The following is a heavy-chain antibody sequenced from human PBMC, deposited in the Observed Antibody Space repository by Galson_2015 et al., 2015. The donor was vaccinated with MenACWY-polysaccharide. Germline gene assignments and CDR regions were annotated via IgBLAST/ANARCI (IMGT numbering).Heavy chain of an antibody. Sequence: SLRLSCAASGFTFKNYWMSWVRQAPGKGLEWVANMKKDGSEKYCVDSVKGRFTISRDNARNSLYLQMNGLRGEDTAVYYCARGHYGMDVWGQGTTVTVS. CDR3: ARGHYGMDV. J-gene: IGHJ6*02. V-gene: IGHV3-7*01. CDR2: MKKDGSEK. CDR1: GFTFKNYW.